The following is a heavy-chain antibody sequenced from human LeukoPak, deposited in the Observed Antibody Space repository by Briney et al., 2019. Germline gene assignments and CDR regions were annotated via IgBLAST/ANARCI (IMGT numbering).Heavy chain of an antibody. J-gene: IGHJ5*02. V-gene: IGHV3-74*01. D-gene: IGHD6-19*01. CDR2: INSDGSST. Sequence: GGSLRLSCAASGFTFSSYWMHWVRQAPGKGLVWVSRINSDGSSTSYADSVKGRFTISRDNAKNTLYLQMNSLRAEDTAVYYCARDLYTGYSSGWYGSSRVGWFDPWGQGTLVTVSS. CDR1: GFTFSSYW. CDR3: ARDLYTGYSSGWYGSSRVGWFDP.